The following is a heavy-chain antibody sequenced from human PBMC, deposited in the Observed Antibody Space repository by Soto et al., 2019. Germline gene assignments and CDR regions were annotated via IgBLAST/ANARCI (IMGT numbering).Heavy chain of an antibody. D-gene: IGHD3-10*01. CDR1: RYTFTRCY. V-gene: IGHV1-2*04. J-gene: IGHJ6*02. CDR3: ARSGWFGELYYGMDV. CDR2: INPNSGGT. Sequence: ASVKVSFKSSRYTFTRCYMHSVRQAPGQGLEWMGWINPNSGGTNYAQKFQGWVTMTRDTSISAAYMELSRMRSDDTAVYYCARSGWFGELYYGMDVWGQGTTVTVSS.